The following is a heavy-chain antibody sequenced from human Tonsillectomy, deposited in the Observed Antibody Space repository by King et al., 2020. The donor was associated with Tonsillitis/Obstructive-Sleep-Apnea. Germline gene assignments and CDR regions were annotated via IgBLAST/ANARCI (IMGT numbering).Heavy chain of an antibody. CDR2: INHSGST. J-gene: IGHJ6*03. CDR1: GGSFSGYY. D-gene: IGHD1-26*01. CDR3: AVGTNYYYYYMDV. V-gene: IGHV4-34*01. Sequence: VQLQQWGAGLLKPSETLSLPCAVYGGSFSGYYWSWLRQPPGKGLEWIGEINHSGSTNYNPSLKRRVTISVDTSKNQFSLKLSSVTAAYTAVYYWAVGTNYYYYYMDVWGKGTTVTVSS.